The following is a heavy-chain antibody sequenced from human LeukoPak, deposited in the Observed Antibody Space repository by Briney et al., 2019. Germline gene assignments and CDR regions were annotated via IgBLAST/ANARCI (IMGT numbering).Heavy chain of an antibody. Sequence: GGSLRLSCAASGFTFNSYWMSWVRQAPGKGLEWVANIKQDGSEKYYVDSVKGRFTISRDNAKNSLYLEMNSLRAEDTAVYYCARDGHGDFWRARRTYYMDVWGKGTTVTVSS. CDR1: GFTFNSYW. V-gene: IGHV3-7*01. J-gene: IGHJ6*03. CDR3: ARDGHGDFWRARRTYYMDV. CDR2: IKQDGSEK. D-gene: IGHD3-3*01.